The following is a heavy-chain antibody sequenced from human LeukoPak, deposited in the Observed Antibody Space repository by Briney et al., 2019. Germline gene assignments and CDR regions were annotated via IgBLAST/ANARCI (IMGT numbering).Heavy chain of an antibody. V-gene: IGHV3-30*03. CDR2: ISYDGSNK. CDR1: GFTFSSYG. CDR3: APEGDGYILFDY. D-gene: IGHD5-24*01. J-gene: IGHJ4*02. Sequence: GRSLRLSCAAPGFTFSSYGMHWVRRAPGKGLEWVAVISYDGSNKYYADSVKGRFTISRDNSKNTLYLQMNSLRVEDMAVYYCAPEGDGYILFDYWGQGTLVTVSS.